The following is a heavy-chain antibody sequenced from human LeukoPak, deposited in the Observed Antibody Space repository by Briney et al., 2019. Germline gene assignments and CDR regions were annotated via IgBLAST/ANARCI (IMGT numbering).Heavy chain of an antibody. CDR2: ISYDGSNK. D-gene: IGHD1-26*01. CDR3: AKYSGSYYYPPNWDS. Sequence: PGRSLRLSCAASGFTFSSYAMHWVRQAPGKGLEWVAVISYDGSNKYYADSVKGRFTISGDNSKNTLYLQMNSLRAEDTAVYFCAKYSGSYYYPPNWDSWGQGTLVTVSS. J-gene: IGHJ4*02. V-gene: IGHV3-30-3*01. CDR1: GFTFSSYA.